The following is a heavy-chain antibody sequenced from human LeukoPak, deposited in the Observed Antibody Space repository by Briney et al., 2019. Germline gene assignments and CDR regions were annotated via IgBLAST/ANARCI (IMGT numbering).Heavy chain of an antibody. V-gene: IGHV3-23*01. CDR1: GFTFSSYG. D-gene: IGHD2-15*01. J-gene: IGHJ5*02. CDR3: AKKVVVVAATAESS. CDR2: ISGSGGST. Sequence: SGRSLRLSCAASGFTFSSYGMHWVRQAPGKGLEWVSAISGSGGSTYYADSVKGRFTISRDNSKNTLYLQMNSLRAEDTAVYYCAKKVVVVAATAESSWGQGTLVTVSS.